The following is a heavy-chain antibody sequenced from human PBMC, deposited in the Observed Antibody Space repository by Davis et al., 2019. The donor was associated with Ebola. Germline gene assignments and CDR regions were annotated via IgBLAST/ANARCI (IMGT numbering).Heavy chain of an antibody. CDR3: ARGQRYYGSGRWNY. J-gene: IGHJ4*02. CDR2: ISSSGSTI. CDR1: GFTFSDYY. V-gene: IGHV3-11*04. Sequence: GESLKISCAASGFTFSDYYMSWIRQAPGKGLEWVSYISSSGSTIYYADSVKGRFTISRDNAKNSLYLQMNSLRAEDTAVYYCARGQRYYGSGRWNYWGQGTLVTVSS. D-gene: IGHD3-10*01.